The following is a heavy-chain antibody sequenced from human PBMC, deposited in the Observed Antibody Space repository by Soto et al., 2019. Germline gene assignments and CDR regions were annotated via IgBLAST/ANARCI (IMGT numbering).Heavy chain of an antibody. CDR3: ARGLLLWYGELSRRGDHYSYMDV. D-gene: IGHD3-10*01. V-gene: IGHV4-34*01. Sequence: QVQLQQWGAGLLKPSETLSLTCAVYGGSFSGYYWSWIRQPPGKGLEWIGEINHSGSTNYNPSLKSRVTISEDTSKNQFSLELSSVTAACTAVYYCARGLLLWYGELSRRGDHYSYMDVWGKGTMVTVSS. J-gene: IGHJ6*03. CDR2: INHSGST. CDR1: GGSFSGYY.